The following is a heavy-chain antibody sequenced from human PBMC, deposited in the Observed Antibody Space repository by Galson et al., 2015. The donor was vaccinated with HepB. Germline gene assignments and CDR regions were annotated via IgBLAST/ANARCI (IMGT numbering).Heavy chain of an antibody. CDR3: TRGFPYYNNELNDY. CDR1: GFTFTGYA. J-gene: IGHJ4*02. Sequence: SLRLSCAASGFTFTGYAMNWVRQPPGRGLEWISSISSGGSYIYYADSVKGRFTISRANARNSLFLQLNSLSAEDTAVYYCTRGFPYYNNELNDYWGQGTLVTVSA. D-gene: IGHD3-22*01. CDR2: ISSGGSYI. V-gene: IGHV3-21*01.